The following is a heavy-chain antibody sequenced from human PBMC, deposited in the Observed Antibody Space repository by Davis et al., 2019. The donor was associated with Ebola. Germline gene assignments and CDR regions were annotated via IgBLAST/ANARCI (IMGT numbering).Heavy chain of an antibody. CDR2: IIPMFGPP. J-gene: IGHJ6*02. CDR3: ARVTAYCGGDCYYYYGMDV. Sequence: SVKVSCKASGGTFRTFAFSWVRQAPGQGPEWMGGIIPMFGPPNYAQKLQGRVTMTTDTSTSTAYMELRSLRSDDTAVYYCARVTAYCGGDCYYYYGMDVWGQGTTVTVSS. D-gene: IGHD2-21*02. CDR1: GGTFRTFA. V-gene: IGHV1-69*05.